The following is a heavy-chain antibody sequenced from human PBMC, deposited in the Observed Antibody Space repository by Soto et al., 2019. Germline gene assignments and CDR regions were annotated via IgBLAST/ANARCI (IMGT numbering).Heavy chain of an antibody. Sequence: EVQLVESGGGLVQPGGSLRLTCVASGFPFSIYSMNWVRQAPGKGLEWSSYITSDTNNIKYADPVKGRFTISRDNAKNLVYLQMNSLRDEDTAVYFCARSVEGHFDYWGQGTVVTVSS. CDR2: ITSDTNNI. CDR3: ARSVEGHFDY. V-gene: IGHV3-48*02. J-gene: IGHJ4*02. CDR1: GFPFSIYS. D-gene: IGHD6-19*01.